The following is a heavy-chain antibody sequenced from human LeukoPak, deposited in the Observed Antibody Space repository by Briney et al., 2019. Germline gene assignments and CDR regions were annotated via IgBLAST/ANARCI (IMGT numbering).Heavy chain of an antibody. J-gene: IGHJ5*02. CDR2: VSSTGSP. CDR1: GGSISGHY. Sequence: PSETLSLTCTVSGGSISGHYWSWIRQSPEKGLESIAYVSSTGSPNYNPSLESRGTISVDTSKNQISLTLISVTAADTALYYCARARYYSDAGSYFIDQWGQGTPVTVSS. V-gene: IGHV4-59*11. D-gene: IGHD3-10*01. CDR3: ARARYYSDAGSYFIDQ.